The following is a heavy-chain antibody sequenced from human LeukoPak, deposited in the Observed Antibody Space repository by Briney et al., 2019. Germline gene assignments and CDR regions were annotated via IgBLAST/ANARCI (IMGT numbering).Heavy chain of an antibody. D-gene: IGHD6-13*01. CDR1: GYTFTSYG. CDR3: ARSLAAAAFDY. CDR2: ISAYNGNT. J-gene: IGHJ4*02. V-gene: IGHV1-18*01. Sequence: ASVKVSCKASGYTFTSYGISWVRQAPGQGLEWMGWISAYNGNTNYAQRLQGRVTMTTDTSTSTAYKELRSLRSDDTAVYYCARSLAAAAFDYWGQGTLVTVSS.